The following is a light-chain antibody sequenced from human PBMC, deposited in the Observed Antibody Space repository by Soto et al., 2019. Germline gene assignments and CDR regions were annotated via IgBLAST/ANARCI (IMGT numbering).Light chain of an antibody. J-gene: IGKJ1*01. CDR1: QSVSSSY. CDR2: GEY. CDR3: QPYGSSPGT. V-gene: IGKV3-20*01. Sequence: EILSTQALATLSLSPGERSTRSWMDIQSVSSSYLAWYQQKPGQANRLIIYGEYSRATGIKDRFSGSGSGTDFTLKIRGMEPEDFAVYYCQPYGSSPGTLGQGPRV.